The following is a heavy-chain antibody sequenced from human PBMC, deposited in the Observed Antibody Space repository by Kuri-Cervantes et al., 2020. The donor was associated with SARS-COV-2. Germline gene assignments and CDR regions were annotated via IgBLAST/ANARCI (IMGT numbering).Heavy chain of an antibody. CDR3: ARDSLDCSSTSCYYYYMDV. CDR1: GGSISSYY. Sequence: SETLSLTCTVSGGSISSYYWSWIRQPPGKGLEWIGYIYYSGSTYYNPSLKSRVTISVDTSKNQFSLKLSSVTAADTAVYYCARDSLDCSSTSCYYYYMDVWGKGTTVTVSS. J-gene: IGHJ6*03. V-gene: IGHV4-59*12. CDR2: IYYSGST. D-gene: IGHD2-2*01.